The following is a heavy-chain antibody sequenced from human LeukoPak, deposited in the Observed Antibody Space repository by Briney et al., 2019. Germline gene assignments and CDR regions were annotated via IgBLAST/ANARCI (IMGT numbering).Heavy chain of an antibody. J-gene: IGHJ6*02. Sequence: SETLSLTCTVSGDSINSLDLWSWVRQPPGKGLEWIGEIYQSGSTNYNPSLKSRVTISVDKSKNQFSLKLSSVTAADTAVYYCARVEFGSSLEWYYGMDVWGQGTTVTVSS. CDR1: GDSINSLDL. V-gene: IGHV4-4*02. D-gene: IGHD6-6*01. CDR2: IYQSGST. CDR3: ARVEFGSSLEWYYGMDV.